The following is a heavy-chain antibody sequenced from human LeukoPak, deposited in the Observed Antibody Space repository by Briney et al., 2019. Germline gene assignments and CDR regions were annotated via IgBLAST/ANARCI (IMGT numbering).Heavy chain of an antibody. Sequence: TSETLSLTCTVSGGSVSSGTYYWSWIRQPPGKGLEWIGYVYYSGSTNYNPSVKNRVTLSIDTSNNQFSLRLSSVTAADTAVYYCARRGGRGSSYWFDPWGQGTLVTVSS. CDR1: GGSVSSGTYY. CDR3: ARRGGRGSSYWFDP. D-gene: IGHD1-26*01. V-gene: IGHV4-61*01. J-gene: IGHJ5*02. CDR2: VYYSGST.